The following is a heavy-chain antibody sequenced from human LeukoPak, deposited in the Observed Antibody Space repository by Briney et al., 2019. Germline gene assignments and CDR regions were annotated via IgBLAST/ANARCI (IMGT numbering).Heavy chain of an antibody. J-gene: IGHJ4*02. CDR2: ISYDGSNK. CDR3: ARESSVAPFDY. CDR1: GFTFSSYA. V-gene: IGHV3-30*04. D-gene: IGHD5-12*01. Sequence: GGSLRLSCAASGFTFSSYAMHWVRQAPGKGLEWVAVISYDGSNKYYADSVKGRFTISRDNSKNTLYLQMNSLRAEDTAVYYCARESSVAPFDYWSQGTLVTVSS.